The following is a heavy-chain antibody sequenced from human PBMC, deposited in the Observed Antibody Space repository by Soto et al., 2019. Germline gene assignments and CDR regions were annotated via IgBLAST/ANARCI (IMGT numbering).Heavy chain of an antibody. J-gene: IGHJ5*02. D-gene: IGHD2-21*01. CDR2: IYYSGST. CDR3: ARMRGDSLNWFDP. Sequence: QLQLQESGPGLVKPSETLSLTCTVSGGSISSSSYYWGWIRQPPGKGLEWIGSIYYSGSTYYNPSLKSRVTISVDTSKNQFSLKLSSVTAADTAVYYCARMRGDSLNWFDPWGQGTLVTVSS. CDR1: GGSISSSSYY. V-gene: IGHV4-39*01.